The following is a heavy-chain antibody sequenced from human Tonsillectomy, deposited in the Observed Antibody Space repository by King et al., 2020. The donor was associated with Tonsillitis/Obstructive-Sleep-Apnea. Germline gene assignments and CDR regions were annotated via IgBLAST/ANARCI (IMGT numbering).Heavy chain of an antibody. CDR1: GFTFSSYW. CDR2: IKQDGSEK. CDR3: ARDYCSSTSCYDYYMDV. J-gene: IGHJ6*03. V-gene: IGHV3-7*04. D-gene: IGHD2-2*01. Sequence: QLVQSGGGLVQPGGSLRLSCAASGFTFSSYWMRWVRQAPGKGLEWVANIKQDGSEKYYVDSVKGRFTISRDNAKNSLYLQMNSLRAEDTAVYYCARDYCSSTSCYDYYMDVWGKGTTVTVSS.